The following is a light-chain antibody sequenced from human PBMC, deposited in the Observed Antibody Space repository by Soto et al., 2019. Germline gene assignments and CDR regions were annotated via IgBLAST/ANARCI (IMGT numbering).Light chain of an antibody. V-gene: IGLV2-11*01. CDR1: SSDVGGYHY. CDR2: DVN. J-gene: IGLJ7*01. CDR3: KSYAGSNTYV. Sequence: QSALTQPRSVSGSPGQSVTLSCTGTSSDVGGYHYVSWYQHHPGKAPKIIIYDVNKRPSGVPDRFSGSKSGNTASLTISGLQTEDEADYFCKSYAGSNTYVFGSGTQLTVL.